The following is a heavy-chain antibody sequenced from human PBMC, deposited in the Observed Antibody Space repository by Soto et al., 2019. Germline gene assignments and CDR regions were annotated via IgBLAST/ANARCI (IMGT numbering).Heavy chain of an antibody. D-gene: IGHD3-16*02. CDR1: GYSFTSYW. J-gene: IGHJ4*02. Sequence: GESLKISCKGSGYSFTSYWISWVRQMPGKGLEWMGRIDPSNSYTNYSPSFQGHVTISADKSISTAYLQWSSLKASDTAMYYCARQFYVWGSYRLPDYWGQGTLVTVS. CDR2: IDPSNSYT. CDR3: ARQFYVWGSYRLPDY. V-gene: IGHV5-10-1*01.